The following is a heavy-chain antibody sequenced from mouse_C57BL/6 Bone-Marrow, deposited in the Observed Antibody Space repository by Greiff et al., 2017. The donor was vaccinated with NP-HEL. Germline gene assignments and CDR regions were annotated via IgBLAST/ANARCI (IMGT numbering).Heavy chain of an antibody. CDR1: GFTFSSYG. D-gene: IGHD2-4*01. J-gene: IGHJ3*01. CDR2: ISSGGSYT. CDR3: ARHPIYYDYDDGFAY. V-gene: IGHV5-6*01. Sequence: EVKLMESGGDLVKPGGSLKLSCAASGFTFSSYGMSWVRQTPDKRLEWVATISSGGSYTYYPDSVKGRFTISRDNAKNTLYLQMSSLKSEDTAMYYCARHPIYYDYDDGFAYWGQGTLVTVSA.